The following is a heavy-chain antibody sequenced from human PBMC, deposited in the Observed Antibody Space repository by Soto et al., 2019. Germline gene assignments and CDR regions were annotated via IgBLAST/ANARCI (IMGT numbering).Heavy chain of an antibody. CDR1: GLTFSIYG. CDR3: AKDSPILTV. J-gene: IGHJ6*02. Sequence: EVHLLESGGGLVQPGGSLRLSCAASGLTFSIYGMSWVRQAPGKGLEWVSALSGSGDSTYYADSVKGRFTISRDNSKSTLYLQMNSLRAEDAAVYYCAKDSPILTVWGQGTTVTVSS. D-gene: IGHD2-8*02. V-gene: IGHV3-23*01. CDR2: LSGSGDST.